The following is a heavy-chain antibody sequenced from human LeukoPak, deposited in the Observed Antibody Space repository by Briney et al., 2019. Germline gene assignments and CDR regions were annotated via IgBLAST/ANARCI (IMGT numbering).Heavy chain of an antibody. CDR1: ALTLSNYG. J-gene: IGHJ6*01. CDR2: IRGGGDNT. D-gene: IGHD1-26*01. Sequence: GGSLRPSCALSALTLSNYGMSCVRHPPAKGLESLTGIRGGGDNTLYADSVKGRFTISRDNSKNTLYLEMNSLRAEDTAIYYCAKMKGHPLPKYYMDVWGQGTTVTVSS. CDR3: AKMKGHPLPKYYMDV. V-gene: IGHV3-23*01.